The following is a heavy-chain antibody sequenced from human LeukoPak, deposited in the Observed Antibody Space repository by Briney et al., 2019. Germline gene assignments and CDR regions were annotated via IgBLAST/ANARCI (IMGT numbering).Heavy chain of an antibody. CDR1: GGTFSSYA. J-gene: IGHJ4*02. Sequence: SVKVSCKASGGTFSSYAISWVRQAPGQGLEWMGRIIPILGIANYAQKFQGRVTITADKSTSTAYMELSSLRSEDTAVYYCARDGYSSGWYFDYWGQGTLVTVSS. D-gene: IGHD6-19*01. CDR2: IIPILGIA. V-gene: IGHV1-69*04. CDR3: ARDGYSSGWYFDY.